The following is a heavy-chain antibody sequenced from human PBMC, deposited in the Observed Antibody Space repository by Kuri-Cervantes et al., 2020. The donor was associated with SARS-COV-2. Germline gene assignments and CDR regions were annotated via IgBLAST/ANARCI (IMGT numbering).Heavy chain of an antibody. CDR3: ARARGPSWFGELFLVY. Sequence: GESLKISCAASGFTFSSYAMSWVRQAPGKGLEWVAVISYDGSNKYYADSVKGRFTISRDNSKNTLYLQMNSLRAEDTAVYYCARARGPSWFGELFLVYWGQGTLVTVSS. V-gene: IGHV3-30*03. CDR2: ISYDGSNK. CDR1: GFTFSSYA. J-gene: IGHJ4*02. D-gene: IGHD3-10*01.